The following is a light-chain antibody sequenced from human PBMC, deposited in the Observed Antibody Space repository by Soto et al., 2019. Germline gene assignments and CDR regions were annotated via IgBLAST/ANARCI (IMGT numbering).Light chain of an antibody. Sequence: EIVFTQSPATLSLSPGERATLSCRASQSVSSYLAWYQQKPGQTPRLLIYGASSRATGIPDRFSGSGSGTDFTLTISSLEPEDFAVYYCQQRSDWITFGQGTRLEIK. CDR3: QQRSDWIT. J-gene: IGKJ5*01. CDR2: GAS. CDR1: QSVSSY. V-gene: IGKV3-11*01.